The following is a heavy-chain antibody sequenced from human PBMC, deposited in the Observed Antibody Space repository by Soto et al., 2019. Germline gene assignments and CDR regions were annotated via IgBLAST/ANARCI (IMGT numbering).Heavy chain of an antibody. CDR3: ARANSGSYYGYFQH. D-gene: IGHD1-26*01. V-gene: IGHV3-30-3*01. J-gene: IGHJ1*01. Sequence: GGSLRLSCAASGFTFSSYAMHWVRQAPGKGLEWVAVISYDGSNKYYADSVKGRFTISRDNSKNTLYLQMNSLRAEDTAVYYCARANSGSYYGYFQHWGQGTLVTVSS. CDR1: GFTFSSYA. CDR2: ISYDGSNK.